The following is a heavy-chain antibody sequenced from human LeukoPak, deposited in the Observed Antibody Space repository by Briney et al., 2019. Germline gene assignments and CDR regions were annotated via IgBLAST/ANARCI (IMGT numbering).Heavy chain of an antibody. D-gene: IGHD3-22*01. J-gene: IGHJ4*02. CDR3: ARPKTYYYEDTDLKVWVRGPLDY. CDR1: GGTFSSYA. V-gene: IGHV1-69*13. CDR2: IIPFFGTP. Sequence: ASVNVSCKASGGTFSSYALSWVRQAPGQGLEWMGGIIPFFGTPNYAQRFQDRVTISADESTSTFYMELRSLRSEDTAVYYCARPKTYYYEDTDLKVWVRGPLDYWGQGTLVTVSS.